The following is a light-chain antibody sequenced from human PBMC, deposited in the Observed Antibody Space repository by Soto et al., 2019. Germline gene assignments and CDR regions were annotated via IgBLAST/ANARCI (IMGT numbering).Light chain of an antibody. CDR1: QTINNN. J-gene: IGKJ4*01. CDR3: QQSYSSPRNR. CDR2: GAS. V-gene: IGKV1-39*01. Sequence: IQMTQNPQSLSASVGASVTITCRASQTINNNLNWYQQKPGKAPKLLIYGASSLQSGVPSRFSGSGSGTEFTLTISRRQPEDFATYYFQQSYSSPRNRFGEG.